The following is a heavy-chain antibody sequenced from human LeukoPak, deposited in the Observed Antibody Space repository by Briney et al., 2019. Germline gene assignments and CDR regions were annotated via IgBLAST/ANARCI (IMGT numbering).Heavy chain of an antibody. CDR2: ISGSSTYT. D-gene: IGHD3-3*01. J-gene: IGHJ3*02. Sequence: KPGGSLRLSCAASGFTFSDFYMSWIRQAPGXGPEWVSYISGSSTYTNYADSVKGRFTISRDNAKKSLYLQMNSLRAEDTAVYYCARSITIEDAFDIWGQGTMVTVSS. CDR3: ARSITIEDAFDI. CDR1: GFTFSDFY. V-gene: IGHV3-11*03.